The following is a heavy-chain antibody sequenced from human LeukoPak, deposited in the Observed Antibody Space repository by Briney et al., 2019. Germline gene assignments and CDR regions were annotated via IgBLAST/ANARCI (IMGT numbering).Heavy chain of an antibody. CDR2: INPTGGST. Sequence: ASVTVSCKASGYTFTRYYMHWVRQAPGQGLEWMGIINPTGGSTTYAQKFQGRVTMTRDTSTSTFYMELSSLRSEDTAVYYCARVGGSAWSGDDYWGQGTLVTVSS. CDR3: ARVGGSAWSGDDY. D-gene: IGHD6-19*01. J-gene: IGHJ4*02. CDR1: GYTFTRYY. V-gene: IGHV1-46*01.